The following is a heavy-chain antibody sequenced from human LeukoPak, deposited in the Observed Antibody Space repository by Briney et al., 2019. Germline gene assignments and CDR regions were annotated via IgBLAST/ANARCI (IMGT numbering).Heavy chain of an antibody. CDR3: ARGRRRKFDN. Sequence: SETLSLTCAVYGGSFSGYYWSWIRQPPGKGLEWIGEINHSGSTNYNPSLKSRVTISVDTSKNQFSLKLSSVTAADTAVYYCARGRRRKFDNWGQGTLVTVSS. CDR2: INHSGST. CDR1: GGSFSGYY. V-gene: IGHV4-34*01. J-gene: IGHJ4*02.